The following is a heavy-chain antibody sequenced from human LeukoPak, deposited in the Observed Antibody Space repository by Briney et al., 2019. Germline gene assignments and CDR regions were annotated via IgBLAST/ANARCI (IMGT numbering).Heavy chain of an antibody. CDR2: ISASNPNT. V-gene: IGHV3-23*01. J-gene: IGHJ4*02. CDR1: GFTFSSYA. Sequence: PGGSLRLSCAASGFTFSSYAMSWVRQAPGKGLEWVSAISASNPNTYYADSVKGRFTISRDNSKNTLYLQMNSLRADDTAVYYCAKTIVRGVTEYYFDYWGQGTLVTVSS. D-gene: IGHD3-10*01. CDR3: AKTIVRGVTEYYFDY.